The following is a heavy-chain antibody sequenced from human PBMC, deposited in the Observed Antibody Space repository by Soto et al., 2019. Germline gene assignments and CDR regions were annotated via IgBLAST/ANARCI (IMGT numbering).Heavy chain of an antibody. CDR3: AGVDTAMVSAFDI. J-gene: IGHJ3*02. V-gene: IGHV4-38-2*01. D-gene: IGHD5-18*01. CDR1: GYSISSGYY. Sequence: SEALSLTCAVSGYSISSGYYLGWIRQPPGKGLEWIGSIYHSGSTYYNPSLKSRVTISVDTSKNQFSLKLSSVTAADTAVYYCAGVDTAMVSAFDIWGQGTMVTVSS. CDR2: IYHSGST.